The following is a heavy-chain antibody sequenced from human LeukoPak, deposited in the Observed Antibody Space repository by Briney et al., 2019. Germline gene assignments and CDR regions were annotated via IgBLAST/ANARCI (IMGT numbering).Heavy chain of an antibody. CDR3: ARDVPTGRFDY. J-gene: IGHJ4*02. CDR1: GGFISSSSYY. Sequence: SETLSLTCTVSGGFISSSSYYWGWIRQPPGKGLEWIGSIDYVETTYYNPSLKSRVTISVDTSRNQSSLRLSSVTAADTAVYYCARDVPTGRFDYWGQGTLVTVSS. CDR2: IDYVETT. V-gene: IGHV4-39*07.